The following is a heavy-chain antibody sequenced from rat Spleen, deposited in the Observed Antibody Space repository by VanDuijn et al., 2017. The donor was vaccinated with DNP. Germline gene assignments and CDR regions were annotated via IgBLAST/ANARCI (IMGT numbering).Heavy chain of an antibody. J-gene: IGHJ3*01. V-gene: IGHV5-29*01. D-gene: IGHD1-12*03. CDR3: ARSWGDDGYPPFAY. CDR2: ISYDGRST. CDR1: GFTFSSYW. Sequence: EVQLVETGGGLVQPGRSLKLSCVASGFTFSSYWMYWIRQAPTKGLEWVATISYDGRSTYYRDAVKGRFTISRDNAKSTLYLQMDSLRSEDTATYYCARSWGDDGYPPFAYWGQGTLVTVSS.